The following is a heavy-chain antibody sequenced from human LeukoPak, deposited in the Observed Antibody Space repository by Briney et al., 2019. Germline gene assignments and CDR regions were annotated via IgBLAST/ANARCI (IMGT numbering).Heavy chain of an antibody. J-gene: IGHJ3*02. CDR3: ARDRGSFYEDAFDI. D-gene: IGHD1-26*01. Sequence: SETLSLTCSVSGDSISSSSHSWGWIRQPPGKGLEWIGTIYYSGNTNYNRSLKSRVTMSVDTSKNQFSLKLSSVTAADTAVYYCARDRGSFYEDAFDIWGQGTMVTVSS. V-gene: IGHV4-39*07. CDR2: IYYSGNT. CDR1: GDSISSSSHS.